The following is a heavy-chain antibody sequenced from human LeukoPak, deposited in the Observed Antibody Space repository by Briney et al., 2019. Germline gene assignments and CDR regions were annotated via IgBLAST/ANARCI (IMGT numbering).Heavy chain of an antibody. J-gene: IGHJ4*02. CDR2: INYGGNT. CDR1: GGSISSYY. D-gene: IGHD3-16*02. V-gene: IGHV4-59*01. Sequence: SETLSLTCTVSGGSISSYYWSWIRQPPGKRLEWSGYINYGGNTKYNPSLKSRVTMSVDTSKNQFSLKLSSVTAADTAFYCCARGYTNKRFDYWGQGTLVTVSS. CDR3: ARGYTNKRFDY.